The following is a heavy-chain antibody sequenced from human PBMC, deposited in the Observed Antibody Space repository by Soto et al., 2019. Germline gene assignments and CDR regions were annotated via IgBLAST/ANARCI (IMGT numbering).Heavy chain of an antibody. J-gene: IGHJ4*01. CDR1: GGSISSYY. Sequence: SETLSLTCTVSGGSISSYYWSWIRQPPGKGLEWIGYFHSSGATYKDPSLKSRVTISVDTSKNQISLKLDSVTAADTAVYYCASIWFGDFDYWGHGTLVTVSS. V-gene: IGHV4-4*09. CDR2: FHSSGAT. CDR3: ASIWFGDFDY. D-gene: IGHD3-10*01.